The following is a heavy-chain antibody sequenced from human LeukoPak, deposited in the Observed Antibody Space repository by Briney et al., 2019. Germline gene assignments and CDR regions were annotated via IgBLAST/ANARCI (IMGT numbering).Heavy chain of an antibody. Sequence: GGSLRLSCAASGFTFSSYWMHWVRQAPGKGLVWVSRINTDGSSTNYADSVKGRFTIPRDNAKNTLYLQMSSLRAEDTAVYYCARTLNWAFDFWGQGTLVTVSS. J-gene: IGHJ4*02. V-gene: IGHV3-74*01. D-gene: IGHD7-27*01. CDR2: INTDGSST. CDR1: GFTFSSYW. CDR3: ARTLNWAFDF.